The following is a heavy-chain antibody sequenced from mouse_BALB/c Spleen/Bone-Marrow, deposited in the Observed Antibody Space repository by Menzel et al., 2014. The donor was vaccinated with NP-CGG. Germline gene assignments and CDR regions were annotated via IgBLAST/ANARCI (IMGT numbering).Heavy chain of an antibody. Sequence: EVQGVESGGGLVQPGGSLKLSCAASGFTFSSYGMSWVRQTPDKRLEWVATINNGGTYTYYPDSVKGRFTISRDNAKNTLYPQMSSLKSEGTAMYYCALNWDSAYWGQGTLVTVSA. CDR2: INNGGTYT. CDR1: GFTFSSYG. D-gene: IGHD4-1*02. J-gene: IGHJ3*01. V-gene: IGHV5-6*01. CDR3: ALNWDSAY.